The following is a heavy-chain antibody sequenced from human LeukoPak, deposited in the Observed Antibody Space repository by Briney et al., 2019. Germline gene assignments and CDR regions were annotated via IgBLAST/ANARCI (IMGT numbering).Heavy chain of an antibody. CDR2: IKSKTDGGTT. J-gene: IGHJ4*02. Sequence: GGSLRLSCVASGFTFTNAWMSWVRQAPGKGLEWVGHIKSKTDGGTTDYAAPVKGRFIISRDDSKHMLYLQMNSLKTDDTAVYYCTKYDTSVNFDYWGQGTLVTVSS. CDR3: TKYDTSVNFDY. V-gene: IGHV3-15*01. CDR1: GFTFTNAW. D-gene: IGHD3-22*01.